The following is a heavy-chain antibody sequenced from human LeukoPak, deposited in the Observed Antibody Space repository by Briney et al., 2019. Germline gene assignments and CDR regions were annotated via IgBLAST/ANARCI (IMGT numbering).Heavy chain of an antibody. CDR2: INPNSGGT. D-gene: IGHD1-26*01. CDR1: GYTFTSSD. J-gene: IGHJ5*02. Sequence: ASVKVSCKASGYTFTSSDINWVRQAPGQGLEWMGWINPNSGGTNYGQKFQGRVTMTRDTSISTAYMELSSLRSEDTAVYYCARGGVGATTYVWFDPWGQGTLVTVSS. CDR3: ARGGVGATTYVWFDP. V-gene: IGHV1-2*02.